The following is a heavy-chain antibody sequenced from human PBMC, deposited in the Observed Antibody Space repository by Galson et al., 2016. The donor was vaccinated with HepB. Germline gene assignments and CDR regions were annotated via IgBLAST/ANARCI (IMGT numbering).Heavy chain of an antibody. D-gene: IGHD5-24*01. V-gene: IGHV3-23*01. CDR1: GFTFRSYT. Sequence: SLRLSCAASGFTFRSYTMSWVRQAPGKGLEWVSAISGSGVGTYYADSVKGRFTISRDNSKNTLYLQVNSLRAEDTAVYYCAKDDDDYNDAFDIWGQGTMVTVSS. CDR3: AKDDDDYNDAFDI. CDR2: ISGSGVGT. J-gene: IGHJ3*02.